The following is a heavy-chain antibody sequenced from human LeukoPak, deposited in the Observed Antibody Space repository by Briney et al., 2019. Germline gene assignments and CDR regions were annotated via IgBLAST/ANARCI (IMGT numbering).Heavy chain of an antibody. V-gene: IGHV4-61*08. CDR3: ARVYDFWSGYDP. CDR2: IYYSGST. Sequence: SETLSLTCTVSGGSISSGGYYWSWIRQPPGKGLEWIGYIYYSGSTNYNPSLKSRVTISVDTSKNQFSLKLSSVTAADTAVYYCARVYDFWSGYDPWGQGTLVTVSS. J-gene: IGHJ5*02. D-gene: IGHD3-3*01. CDR1: GGSISSGGYY.